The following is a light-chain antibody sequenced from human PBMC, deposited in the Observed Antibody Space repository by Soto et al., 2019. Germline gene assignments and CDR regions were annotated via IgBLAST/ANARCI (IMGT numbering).Light chain of an antibody. V-gene: IGKV3D-20*02. J-gene: IGKJ1*01. CDR1: QSVSSNY. Sequence: EIVLTQSPGTLSLSPGERATLSCRASQSVSSNYLAWYQQKPGQAPRLLIYGASSRATGIPDRFSGSGSGTDFTLTIRRLEPEDFAVYYCQQRSDWPRTFGQGTKV. CDR2: GAS. CDR3: QQRSDWPRT.